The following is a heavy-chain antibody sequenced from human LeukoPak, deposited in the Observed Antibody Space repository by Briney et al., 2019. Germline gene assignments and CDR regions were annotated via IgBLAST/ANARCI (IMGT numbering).Heavy chain of an antibody. D-gene: IGHD2-2*01. CDR3: VGLEYQLLLDAFDI. CDR2: ISGSGGST. J-gene: IGHJ3*02. CDR1: GFTFSSYG. V-gene: IGHV3-23*01. Sequence: PGGSLRLSCAASGFTFSSYGMSWVRQAPGKGLEWVSAISGSGGSTYYADSVKGRFTISRDNSKNTLYLQMNSQRAEDTAVYYCVGLEYQLLLDAFDIWGQGTMVTVSS.